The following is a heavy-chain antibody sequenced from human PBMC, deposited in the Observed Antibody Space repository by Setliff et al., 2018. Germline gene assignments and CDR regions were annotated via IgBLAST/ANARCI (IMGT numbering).Heavy chain of an antibody. V-gene: IGHV1-3*01. D-gene: IGHD5-18*01. J-gene: IGHJ4*02. CDR1: GYTFTNYA. Sequence: ASVKVSCKASGYTFTNYAIHWVRQAPGQRLEWMGWINAGNGNTKYSQKFQGRVTITRDTSISTAYMELSSLRSEDTAVYYCARRVGSVGIQLPDYWGQGTLVTVSS. CDR2: INAGNGNT. CDR3: ARRVGSVGIQLPDY.